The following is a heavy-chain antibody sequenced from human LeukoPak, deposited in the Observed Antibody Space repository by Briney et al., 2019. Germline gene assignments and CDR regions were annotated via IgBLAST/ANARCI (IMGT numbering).Heavy chain of an antibody. V-gene: IGHV1-69*13. Sequence: SVKVSCKASGGTFSSYAISWVRQAPGQGLEWMGGIIPIFGTANYAQKFQGRVTITADESTSTAYVELSSLRSEDTAVYYCARDPYYYDSSGYYPYPYYFDYWGQGTLVTVSS. CDR2: IIPIFGTA. J-gene: IGHJ4*02. CDR1: GGTFSSYA. CDR3: ARDPYYYDSSGYYPYPYYFDY. D-gene: IGHD3-22*01.